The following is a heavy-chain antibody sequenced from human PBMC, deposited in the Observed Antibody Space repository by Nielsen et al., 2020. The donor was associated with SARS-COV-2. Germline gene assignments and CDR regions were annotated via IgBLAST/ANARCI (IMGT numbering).Heavy chain of an antibody. CDR2: IYYSGST. CDR1: GGSVSSGSYY. V-gene: IGHV4-61*01. CDR3: ARHPRITIFGVVIIGWFDP. D-gene: IGHD3-3*01. J-gene: IGHJ5*02. Sequence: SVTLSLTCTVSGGSVSSGSYYWSWIRQPPGKGLEWIGYIYYSGSTNYNPSLKSRVTISVDTSKNQFSLKLSSVTAADTAVYYCARHPRITIFGVVIIGWFDPWGQGTLVTVSS.